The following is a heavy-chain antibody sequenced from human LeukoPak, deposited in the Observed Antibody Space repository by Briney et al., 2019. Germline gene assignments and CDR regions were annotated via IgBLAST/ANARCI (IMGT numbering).Heavy chain of an antibody. V-gene: IGHV1-3*01. Sequence: GASVKVSCKASGYTFTSYAMHWVRQAPGQRLEWMGWINAGNGNTKYSQKFQGRVTITRDTSASTAYMELSSLRSEDTAVYYCARDLLVRGVIILFGYWSQGTLVTVSS. J-gene: IGHJ4*02. CDR3: ARDLLVRGVIILFGY. CDR2: INAGNGNT. CDR1: GYTFTSYA. D-gene: IGHD3-10*01.